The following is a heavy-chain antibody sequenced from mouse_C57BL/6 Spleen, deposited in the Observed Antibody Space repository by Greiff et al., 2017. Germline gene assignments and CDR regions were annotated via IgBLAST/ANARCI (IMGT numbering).Heavy chain of an antibody. CDR1: GYTFTSYW. CDR2: IYPSDSET. Sequence: VQLQQSGAELVRPGSSVKLSCKASGYTFTSYWMDWVKQRPGQGLEWIGNIYPSDSETHYNQKFKDKATLTVDKSSSTAYMQLSSLTSEDSAVYYCARSTVVATDAMDYWGQGTSVTVSS. CDR3: ARSTVVATDAMDY. J-gene: IGHJ4*01. V-gene: IGHV1-61*01. D-gene: IGHD1-1*01.